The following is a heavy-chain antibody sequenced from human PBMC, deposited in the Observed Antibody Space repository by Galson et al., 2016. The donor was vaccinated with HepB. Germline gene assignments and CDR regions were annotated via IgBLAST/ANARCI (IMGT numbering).Heavy chain of an antibody. CDR2: IYNSEST. J-gene: IGHJ4*03. D-gene: IGHD6-25*01. V-gene: IGHV4-39*01. CDR3: ARHDRGIAAAFDH. Sequence: WIGSIYNSESTYYNPSLRSRVTMSVDTSKNQFSLKLSSVTAADTAVYYRARHDRGIAAAFDHWGQGTTVTVSP.